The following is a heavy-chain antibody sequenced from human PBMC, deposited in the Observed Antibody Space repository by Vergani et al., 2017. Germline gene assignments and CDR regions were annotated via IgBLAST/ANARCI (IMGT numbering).Heavy chain of an antibody. J-gene: IGHJ4*02. CDR1: GFTFSDYY. V-gene: IGHV3-11*04. CDR3: ARDAAYDSSFSFDY. Sequence: QVQLVESGGGVVQPGGSLRLSCAASGFTFSDYYMSWIRQAPGKGLEWVSYISGSGTTIYYADSVKGRFTISRDNAKNSLYLQMNSLRAEDTAVYYCARDAAYDSSFSFDYWGQGTLVTVSS. D-gene: IGHD3-22*01. CDR2: ISGSGTTI.